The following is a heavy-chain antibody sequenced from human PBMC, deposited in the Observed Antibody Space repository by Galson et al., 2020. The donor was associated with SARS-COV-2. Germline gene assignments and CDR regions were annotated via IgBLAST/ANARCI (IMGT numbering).Heavy chain of an antibody. CDR2: IHPGDSDT. CDR1: GYNLTNYW. CDR3: ARHGRETGGAIDY. V-gene: IGHV5-51*01. Sequence: GESLKISCKASGYNLTNYWIAWVRQMPGKGLEWMGIIHPGDSDTRYSPSFQGQVTISGDKSISSVYLQWSSLKASDIAMYYCARHGRETGGAIDYWGQGTLVTVSS. J-gene: IGHJ4*02. D-gene: IGHD2-8*02.